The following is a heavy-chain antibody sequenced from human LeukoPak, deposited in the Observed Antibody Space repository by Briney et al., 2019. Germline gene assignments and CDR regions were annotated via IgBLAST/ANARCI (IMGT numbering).Heavy chain of an antibody. J-gene: IGHJ4*02. CDR3: ARGRVGATGY. CDR1: GGTFSSYT. D-gene: IGHD1-26*01. V-gene: IGHV1-69*02. CDR2: IIPILGIA. Sequence: SVKVSCXASGGTFSSYTISWVRQALGQGLEWMARIIPILGIANYAQKFQGRVTITADKSTSTAYMELSSLRSEDTAVYYCARGRVGATGYWGQGTLVTVSS.